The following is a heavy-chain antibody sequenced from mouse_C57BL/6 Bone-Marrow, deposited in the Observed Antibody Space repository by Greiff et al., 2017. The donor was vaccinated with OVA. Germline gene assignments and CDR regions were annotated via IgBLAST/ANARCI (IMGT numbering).Heavy chain of an antibody. V-gene: IGHV1-26*01. J-gene: IGHJ1*03. CDR1: GYTFTDYY. CDR2: INPNNGGT. Sequence: EVKVVESGPELVKPGASVKISCKASGYTFTDYYMNWVKQSHGKSLEWIGDINPNNGGTSYNQKFKGKATLTVDKSSSTAYMELRSLTSEDSAVYYCARGDWDFDVWGTGTTVTVSS. CDR3: ARGDWDFDV.